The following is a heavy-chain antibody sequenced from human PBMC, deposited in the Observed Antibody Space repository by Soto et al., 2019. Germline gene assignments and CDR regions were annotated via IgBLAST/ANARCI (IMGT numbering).Heavy chain of an antibody. D-gene: IGHD2-15*01. CDR1: GFTFSSYA. J-gene: IGHJ4*02. V-gene: IGHV3-64*01. Sequence: EVQLVESGGGLVQPGGSLRLSCAASGFTFSSYAMHWVRQAPGKGLEYVSAISSNGGSTYYANSVKGRFTISRDNSKNTLYLPMGSVRAEDMAVYYCASPLYCSCGSCYFIGYWGQGTMVTVSS. CDR3: ASPLYCSCGSCYFIGY. CDR2: ISSNGGST.